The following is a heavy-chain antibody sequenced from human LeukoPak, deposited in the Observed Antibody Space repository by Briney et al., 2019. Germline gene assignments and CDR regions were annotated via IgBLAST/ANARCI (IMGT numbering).Heavy chain of an antibody. Sequence: GGSLRLSCAASGFTFSDYYMSWIRQAPGKGLELVSYISSSGSTIYYADSVKGRFTISRDNAKNSLYLQMNSLRAEDTAVYYCARDRYNWNDDRAFDIWGQGTMVTVSS. CDR3: ARDRYNWNDDRAFDI. CDR1: GFTFSDYY. CDR2: ISSSGSTI. J-gene: IGHJ3*02. D-gene: IGHD1-1*01. V-gene: IGHV3-11*04.